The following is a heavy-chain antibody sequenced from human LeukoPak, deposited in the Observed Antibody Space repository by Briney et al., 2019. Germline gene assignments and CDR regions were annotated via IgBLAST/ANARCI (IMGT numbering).Heavy chain of an antibody. J-gene: IGHJ5*02. D-gene: IGHD4-23*01. CDR3: ARVSVELSNWFDP. Sequence: SETLSLTCTVPGYSISSGYYWGWIRQPPGKGLEWIGSIYHSGSTYYNPSLKSRVTISVDTSKNQFSLKLSSVTAADTAVYYCARVSVELSNWFDPWGQGTLVTVSS. CDR2: IYHSGST. V-gene: IGHV4-38-2*02. CDR1: GYSISSGYY.